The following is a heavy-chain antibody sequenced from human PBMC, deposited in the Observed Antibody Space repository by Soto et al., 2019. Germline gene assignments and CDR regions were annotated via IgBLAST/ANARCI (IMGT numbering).Heavy chain of an antibody. J-gene: IGHJ4*02. CDR3: ARDIGQNDYIFDY. CDR1: GGTFSRYT. D-gene: IGHD5-12*01. Sequence: ASVKVSCKASGGTFSRYTISWVRQAPGQGLEWMGKIIPILGIANYAQKFQGRVTITADKSTSTAYMELSSLRSGDTAMYYCARDIGQNDYIFDYWGQGTLVTVSS. CDR2: IIPILGIA. V-gene: IGHV1-69*04.